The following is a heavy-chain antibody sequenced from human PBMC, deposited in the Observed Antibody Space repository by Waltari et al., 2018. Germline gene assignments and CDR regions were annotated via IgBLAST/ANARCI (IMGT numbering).Heavy chain of an antibody. CDR1: GFTFSSYS. J-gene: IGHJ6*02. V-gene: IGHV3-21*01. CDR2: ISSRISYI. Sequence: EVQLVESGGGLVKPGGSLRLSCAASGFTFSSYSMNWVRQAPGKGLGGVTTISSRISYIYDADAVKVRFTISRDNAKNSLYLQMNSLRAEDTAVYYWARGAAKGYYYGMDVWGQGTTVTVSS. CDR3: ARGAAKGYYYGMDV.